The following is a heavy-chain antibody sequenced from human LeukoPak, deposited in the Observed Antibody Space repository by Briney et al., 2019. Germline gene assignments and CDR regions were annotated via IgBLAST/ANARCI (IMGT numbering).Heavy chain of an antibody. J-gene: IGHJ4*02. CDR2: ISGSGGST. CDR3: ARDYDFWSGYYGY. Sequence: GGSLRLSCAGTAFTFSTYAMSWVRQAPGKGLEWVSTISGSGGSTYYADSVKGRFTISRDNSKNTLYLQMNSLRAEDTAVYYCARDYDFWSGYYGYWGQGTLVTVSS. CDR1: AFTFSTYA. D-gene: IGHD3-3*01. V-gene: IGHV3-23*01.